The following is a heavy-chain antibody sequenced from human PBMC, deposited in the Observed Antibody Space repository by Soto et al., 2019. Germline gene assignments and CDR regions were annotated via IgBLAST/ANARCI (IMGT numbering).Heavy chain of an antibody. CDR1: GFTFSSYA. CDR3: AKVLYCSGGSCYRGRYYYMDV. Sequence: GGSLRLSCAASGFTFSSYAMSWVRQAPGKGLEWVSAISGSGGSTYYADSVKGRFTISRDNSKNTLYLQMNSLRAEDTAVYYCAKVLYCSGGSCYRGRYYYMDVWGKGTTVTVSS. V-gene: IGHV3-23*01. D-gene: IGHD2-15*01. J-gene: IGHJ6*03. CDR2: ISGSGGST.